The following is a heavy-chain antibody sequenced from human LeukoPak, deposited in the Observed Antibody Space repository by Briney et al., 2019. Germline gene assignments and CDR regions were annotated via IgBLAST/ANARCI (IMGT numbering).Heavy chain of an antibody. D-gene: IGHD6-13*01. V-gene: IGHV4-30-2*01. J-gene: IGHJ5*02. Sequence: PSQTLSLTCAVSGGSISSGGYSWRWIRQPPGKGLEWIGYIYHSGTTYYNPSLKSRVTISVDRSKNQFSLKLNSVTAADTAVYYCARESSSWSNWFDPWGQGTLVTVSS. CDR1: GGSISSGGYS. CDR2: IYHSGTT. CDR3: ARESSSWSNWFDP.